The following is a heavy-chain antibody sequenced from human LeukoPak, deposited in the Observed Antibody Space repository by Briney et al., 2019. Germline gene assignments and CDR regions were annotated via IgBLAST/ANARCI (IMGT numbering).Heavy chain of an antibody. V-gene: IGHV3-30*03. D-gene: IGHD3-22*01. Sequence: GGSLRLSCAASGFTFSSYGMHWVRQAPGKGLEWVAVISYDGSNKYYAESVKGRFTISRDNSKNTLYLQMNSLRGEDTAVYYCARGRPTDSYDSRLHWGQGTLVTVSS. CDR3: ARGRPTDSYDSRLH. CDR2: ISYDGSNK. J-gene: IGHJ4*02. CDR1: GFTFSSYG.